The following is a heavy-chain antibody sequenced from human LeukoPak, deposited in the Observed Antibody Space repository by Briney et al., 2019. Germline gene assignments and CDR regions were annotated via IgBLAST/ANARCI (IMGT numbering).Heavy chain of an antibody. D-gene: IGHD1-7*01. CDR3: ATTTLELNRGFYFDY. J-gene: IGHJ4*02. CDR1: GGSISSSSYY. V-gene: IGHV4-39*07. CDR2: IYYSGST. Sequence: SETLSLTCTVSGGSISSSSYYWGWIRQPPGKGLEWIGSIYYSGSTYYNPSLKSRVTISVDTSKNQFSLKLSSVTAADTAVYYCATTTLELNRGFYFDYWGQGTLVTVSS.